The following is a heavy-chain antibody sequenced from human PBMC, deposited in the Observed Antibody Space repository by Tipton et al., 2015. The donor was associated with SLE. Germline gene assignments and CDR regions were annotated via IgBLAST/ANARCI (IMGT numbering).Heavy chain of an antibody. D-gene: IGHD1-26*01. CDR1: GGSISSSSYY. J-gene: IGHJ5*02. CDR3: AGDVPEYPLHYSGSAPSAWFAP. V-gene: IGHV4-61*10. CDR2: IYDSGST. Sequence: TLSLTCTVSGGSISSSSYYWGWIRQPAGKGLEWIGSIYDSGSTNYNPSLKSRVTISLDTSKNQFSLKLSSVTATDTAVYYCAGDVPEYPLHYSGSAPSAWFAPLGQVALVTFSS.